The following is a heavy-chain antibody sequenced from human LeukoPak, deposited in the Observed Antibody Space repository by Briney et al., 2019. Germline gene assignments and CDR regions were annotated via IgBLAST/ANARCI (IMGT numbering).Heavy chain of an antibody. CDR1: GGTFSSYA. J-gene: IGHJ4*02. Sequence: SVKLSCKASGGTFSSYAISWVRQAPGQGLEWMGGIIPIFGTANYAQKFQGRVTITADKSTSTAYMELSSLRSEDTAVYYCARGYNDYGDCVYWDWGEGTLVTVSS. CDR2: IIPIFGTA. D-gene: IGHD4-17*01. CDR3: ARGYNDYGDCVYWD. V-gene: IGHV1-69*06.